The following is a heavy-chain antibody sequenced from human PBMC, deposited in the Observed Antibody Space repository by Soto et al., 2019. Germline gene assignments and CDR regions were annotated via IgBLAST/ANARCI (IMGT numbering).Heavy chain of an antibody. Sequence: GGSLRLSCAASGFTFSSYAMHWVRQAPGKGLEWVAVISYDGSNKYYADSGKGRFTISRDNSKDTLYLQMNGLRAEDTAVYYCARVSVSTVGSSNQDAFDIWGQGTMVTVSS. CDR1: GFTFSSYA. CDR3: ARVSVSTVGSSNQDAFDI. J-gene: IGHJ3*02. V-gene: IGHV3-30-3*01. CDR2: ISYDGSNK. D-gene: IGHD6-13*01.